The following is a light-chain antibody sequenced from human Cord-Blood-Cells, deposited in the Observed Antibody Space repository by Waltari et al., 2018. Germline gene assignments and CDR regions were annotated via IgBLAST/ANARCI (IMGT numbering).Light chain of an antibody. CDR3: QQYNSYPGT. CDR1: QSISSW. V-gene: IGKV1-5*03. Sequence: DIQMTQSPSTLSASVGDRVTITCRASQSISSWLAWYQQKPGKAPKILIYKASSLESGVPSRFSGSGSGTEFTLTISSLQPDDFATYYCQQYNSYPGTFGQGTKLEIK. CDR2: KAS. J-gene: IGKJ2*01.